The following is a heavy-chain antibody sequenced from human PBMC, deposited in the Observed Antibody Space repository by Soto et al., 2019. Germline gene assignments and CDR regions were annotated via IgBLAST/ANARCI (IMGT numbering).Heavy chain of an antibody. Sequence: QVQLQQSGPRLVKPSQTLSLTCAISGDSVSTKSGAWYWIRQSPSRGLEWLGRTYYRSKWYNDYAVSVKSRITINPDTAKNQFSLQLNSVTPEDTAVYYCARHSSSSLDYWATLDYWGQGTLVTVSS. V-gene: IGHV6-1*01. J-gene: IGHJ4*02. CDR1: GDSVSTKSGA. D-gene: IGHD6-6*01. CDR3: ARHSSSSLDYWATLDY. CDR2: TYYRSKWYN.